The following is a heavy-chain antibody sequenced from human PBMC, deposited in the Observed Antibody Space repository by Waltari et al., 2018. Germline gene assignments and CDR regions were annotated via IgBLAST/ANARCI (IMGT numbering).Heavy chain of an antibody. CDR2: IYSGGST. J-gene: IGHJ3*02. CDR3: AKDPEGADAFDI. CDR1: GFTFSSYA. Sequence: EVQLLESGGGLVQPGGSLRLSCAASGFTFSSYAMSWVRQAPGKGLEWVSVIYSGGSTYYADSVKGRFTISRDNSKNTLYLQMNSLRAEDTAGYYCAKDPEGADAFDIWGQGTMVTVSS. D-gene: IGHD1-26*01. V-gene: IGHV3-23*03.